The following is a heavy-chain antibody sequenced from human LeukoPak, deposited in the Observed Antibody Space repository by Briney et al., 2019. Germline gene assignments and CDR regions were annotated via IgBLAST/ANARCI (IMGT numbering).Heavy chain of an antibody. D-gene: IGHD1-26*01. J-gene: IGHJ4*02. Sequence: PSETLSLTCTVSGGSISSYYWSWIRQPPGKGLEWIGYIYYSGSTNYNPSLKSRVTISVDTSKNQFSLKLSSVTAADTAVYYCASLVQPCPYYFDYWGQGTLVTVSS. V-gene: IGHV4-59*08. CDR1: GGSISSYY. CDR2: IYYSGST. CDR3: ASLVQPCPYYFDY.